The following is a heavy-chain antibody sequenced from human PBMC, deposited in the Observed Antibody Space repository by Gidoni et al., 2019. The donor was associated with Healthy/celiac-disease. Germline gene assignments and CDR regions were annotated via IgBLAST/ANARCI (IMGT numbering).Heavy chain of an antibody. CDR2: INPSGGST. V-gene: IGHV1-46*01. D-gene: IGHD5-12*01. J-gene: IGHJ6*03. Sequence: QVQLVQSGAEVKKPGASVTVSCKASGYTLTSYYMHWVRQDPGQGLEWMGIINPSGGSTSDAQKCQGSVTMTRDTSTSTVYMEMSSLRSEDTAVYYCAGGMLRPWDYYIDVWGKGTTVTVSS. CDR1: GYTLTSYY. CDR3: AGGMLRPWDYYIDV.